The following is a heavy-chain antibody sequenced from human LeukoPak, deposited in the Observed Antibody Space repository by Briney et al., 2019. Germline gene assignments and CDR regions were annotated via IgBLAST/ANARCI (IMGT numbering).Heavy chain of an antibody. D-gene: IGHD6-19*01. J-gene: IGHJ4*02. CDR2: IRYDGSNE. CDR1: GFTFSAYG. V-gene: IGHV3-30*02. CDR3: ATMFSIGWESPEY. Sequence: GGSLKLSCAASGFTFSAYGMHWVRQPPGKGLEWVSLIRYDGSNEYYADSVKGRFTVSRDNSKNTLFLQVNSLRAEDTAVFYCATMFSIGWESPEYWGQGTLVTVSS.